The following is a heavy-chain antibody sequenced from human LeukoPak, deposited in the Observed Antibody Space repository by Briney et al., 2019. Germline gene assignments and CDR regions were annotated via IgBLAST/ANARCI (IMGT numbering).Heavy chain of an antibody. CDR3: AKDLGWRGGYSYGARDAIFDY. CDR2: IRFDGSNK. J-gene: IGHJ4*02. CDR1: GFTFSSYG. D-gene: IGHD5-18*01. V-gene: IGHV3-30*02. Sequence: GGSLRLSCAASGFTFSSYGMYWVRQAPGKGLEWVAFIRFDGSNKYYADSVKGRLTISRDNSKNTLYLQMNSLRPEDTGVYYCAKDLGWRGGYSYGARDAIFDYWGQGTLVTVSS.